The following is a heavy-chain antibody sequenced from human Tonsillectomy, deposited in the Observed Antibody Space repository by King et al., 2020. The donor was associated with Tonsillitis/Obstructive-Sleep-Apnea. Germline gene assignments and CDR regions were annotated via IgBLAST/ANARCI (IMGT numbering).Heavy chain of an antibody. CDR1: GITFSSYA. CDR3: AKAMVQGIIITIFDY. CDR2: ISGGGGST. J-gene: IGHJ4*02. V-gene: IGHV3-23*04. D-gene: IGHD3-10*01. Sequence: DVQLVESGGGLVQPGGSLRLSCAASGITFSSYAMSWVRQAPGKGLEWGSTISGGGGSTYYADSVKDRFTISRDNSKNTLYLQMNSLRAEDTAVYYCAKAMVQGIIITIFDYWGQGTLVTVSS.